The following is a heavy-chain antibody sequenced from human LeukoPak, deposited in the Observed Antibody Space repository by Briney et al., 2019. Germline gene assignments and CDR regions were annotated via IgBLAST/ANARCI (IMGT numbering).Heavy chain of an antibody. CDR1: GFTFSSYA. V-gene: IGHV3-30*04. Sequence: QAGGSLRLSCAASGFTFSSYAMHWVRQAPGKGLEWVAVISYDGSNKYYADSVKGRFTISRDNSKNTLYLQMNSLRAEDTAVYYCARAVVVVVAADSHLDYWGQGTLVTVSS. D-gene: IGHD2-15*01. J-gene: IGHJ4*02. CDR3: ARAVVVVVAADSHLDY. CDR2: ISYDGSNK.